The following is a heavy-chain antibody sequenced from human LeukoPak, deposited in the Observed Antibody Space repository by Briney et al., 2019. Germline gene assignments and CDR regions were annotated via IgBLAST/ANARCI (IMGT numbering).Heavy chain of an antibody. J-gene: IGHJ5*02. CDR1: GFTFSSYG. CDR3: ARDITRSGWFDP. D-gene: IGHD1-20*01. V-gene: IGHV3-30*02. CDR2: IRYDGSNK. Sequence: GGSLRLSCAASGFTFSSYGMHWVRQAPGKGLEWVAFIRYDGSNKYYADSVKGRFTISRENSKNTLYLQMNSLRAEDTAVYYCARDITRSGWFDPWGQGTLVTVSS.